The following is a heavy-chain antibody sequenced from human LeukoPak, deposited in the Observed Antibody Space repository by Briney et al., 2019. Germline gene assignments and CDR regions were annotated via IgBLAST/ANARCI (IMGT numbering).Heavy chain of an antibody. CDR2: ISSTGVTI. V-gene: IGHV3-48*03. D-gene: IGHD3-10*02. J-gene: IGHJ6*04. CDR3: AELGITMIGGV. CDR1: GFTFSSYE. Sequence: PGGSLRLSCAASGFTFSSYEMNWVRQAPGKGLEWLSYISSTGVTIYYADSVKGRFTISRDNAKNSLYLQMNSLRAEDTAVYYCAELGITMIGGVWGKGTTVTISS.